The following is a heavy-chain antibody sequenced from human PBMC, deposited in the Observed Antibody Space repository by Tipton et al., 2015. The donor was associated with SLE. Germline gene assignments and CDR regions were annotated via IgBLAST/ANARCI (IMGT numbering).Heavy chain of an antibody. V-gene: IGHV3-21*05. Sequence: SLRLSCAASGFTFSSYVMNWLRQAPGKGPEWVAFISSDSNYIYYADSVKGRFTISRDNAKNSLYLQMNSLRAEDTAVYYCARDPIQLWSFYFDYWGQGTLVTVSS. CDR3: ARDPIQLWSFYFDY. CDR1: GFTFSSYV. J-gene: IGHJ4*02. D-gene: IGHD5-18*01. CDR2: ISSDSNYI.